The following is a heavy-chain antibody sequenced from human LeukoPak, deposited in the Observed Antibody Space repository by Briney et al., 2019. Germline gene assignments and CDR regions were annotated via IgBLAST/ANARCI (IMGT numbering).Heavy chain of an antibody. Sequence: GGSLRLSCAASGFTFSSYSMNWVRQAPGKGLEWVSYISSSSSTIYYADSVKGRFTISRDNAKNSLYLQMNSLRAEDTAVYYCARDPQRWELLTGVYWGQGTLVTVSS. J-gene: IGHJ4*02. D-gene: IGHD1-26*01. V-gene: IGHV3-48*04. CDR2: ISSSSSTI. CDR1: GFTFSSYS. CDR3: ARDPQRWELLTGVY.